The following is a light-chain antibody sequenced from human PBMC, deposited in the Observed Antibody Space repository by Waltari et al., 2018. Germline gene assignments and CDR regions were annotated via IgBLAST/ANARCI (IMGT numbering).Light chain of an antibody. J-gene: IGKJ1*01. V-gene: IGKV1-5*01. Sequence: DIQMTQSPSTLSASVGARVAITCRASQSISNWLAWYQQKPGKAPKLLIYDASNLKGGVPSRFSGSGSGIEFTLTISSLQPDDFATYYCQQYENYSWTFGQGTKVELK. CDR3: QQYENYSWT. CDR2: DAS. CDR1: QSISNW.